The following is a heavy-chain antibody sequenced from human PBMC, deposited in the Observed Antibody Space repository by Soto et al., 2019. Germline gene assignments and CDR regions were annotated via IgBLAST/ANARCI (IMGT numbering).Heavy chain of an antibody. V-gene: IGHV3-49*03. D-gene: IGHD3-22*01. CDR3: TRVYYYDSSARGY. Sequence: PGGSLRLSCTASGFTFGDYAMSWFRQAPGKGLEWVGFIRSKAYGGTTEYAASVKGRFTISRDDSKSIAYLQMNSLKTEDTAVYYCTRVYYYDSSARGYWGQGTLVTVSS. CDR1: GFTFGDYA. CDR2: IRSKAYGGTT. J-gene: IGHJ4*02.